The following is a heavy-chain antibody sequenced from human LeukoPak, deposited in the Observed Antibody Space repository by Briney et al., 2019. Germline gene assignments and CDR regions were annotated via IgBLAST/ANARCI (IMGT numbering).Heavy chain of an antibody. CDR2: INPNSGGT. CDR3: ARQRKYCSSTSCNNWFDP. Sequence: ASVKVSCKASGYIFTGYYMHWVRQAPGQGLEWMGRINPNSGGTNYAQKFQGRVTMTRDTSISTAYMELSRLRSDDTAVYYCARQRKYCSSTSCNNWFDPWGQGTLVTVSS. J-gene: IGHJ5*02. V-gene: IGHV1-2*06. D-gene: IGHD2-2*01. CDR1: GYIFTGYY.